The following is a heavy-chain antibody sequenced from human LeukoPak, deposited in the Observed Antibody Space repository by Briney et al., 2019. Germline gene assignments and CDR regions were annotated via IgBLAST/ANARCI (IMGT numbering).Heavy chain of an antibody. CDR1: GYTFTVYY. Sequence: ASVTVSCTASGYTFTVYYMHWVRQAPGQGLEGMGWINPKSGGTNYAQKFQGRVTITRDTSISTAYMELSRLRSDDTAVYYCARRCSSTSCYRVYYMDVWGKGTTVTVSS. V-gene: IGHV1-2*02. D-gene: IGHD2-2*01. CDR3: ARRCSSTSCYRVYYMDV. J-gene: IGHJ6*03. CDR2: INPKSGGT.